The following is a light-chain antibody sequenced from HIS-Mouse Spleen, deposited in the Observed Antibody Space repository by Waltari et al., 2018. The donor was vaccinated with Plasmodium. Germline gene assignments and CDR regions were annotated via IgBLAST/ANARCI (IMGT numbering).Light chain of an antibody. Sequence: SYELTQPPSVSVSPGQTASITCSGDKLGAKYACWYQQKPGQSPMLGIYQDSKRPSGIPERFSGSNSGNTATLTISGTQAMDEADYYCQAWDSSTVVFGGGTKLTVL. CDR1: KLGAKY. CDR3: QAWDSSTVV. CDR2: QDS. V-gene: IGLV3-1*01. J-gene: IGLJ2*01.